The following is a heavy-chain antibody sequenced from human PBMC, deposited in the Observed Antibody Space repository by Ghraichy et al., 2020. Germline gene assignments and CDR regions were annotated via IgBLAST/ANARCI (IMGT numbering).Heavy chain of an antibody. D-gene: IGHD4-17*01. V-gene: IGHV4-31*03. CDR2: IYYSGST. J-gene: IGHJ1*01. Sequence: SETLSLTCTVSGGSISSGGYYWSWIRQHPGKGLEWIGYIYYSGSTYYNPSLKSRVTISVDTSKNQFSLKLSSVTAADTAVYYCASRTTVTTAGAEYFQHWGQGTLVTVSS. CDR1: GGSISSGGYY. CDR3: ASRTTVTTAGAEYFQH.